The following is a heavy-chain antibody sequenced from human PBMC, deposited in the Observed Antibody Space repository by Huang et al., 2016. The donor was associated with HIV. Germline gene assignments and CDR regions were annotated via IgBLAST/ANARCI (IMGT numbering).Heavy chain of an antibody. Sequence: LQLQESGPGLVKSSETLSLICTVSGGSISSSSYYWGWIRQPPGKGPEWIGSMYYSGNTYYNPPLKSRVTISVDTSKNQFSLKVSSVTAADTAVYYCARHGRVAGHYYNNMDVWGRGTTVTVSS. J-gene: IGHJ6*02. CDR2: MYYSGNT. CDR3: ARHGRVAGHYYNNMDV. CDR1: GGSISSSSYY. V-gene: IGHV4-39*01. D-gene: IGHD6-19*01.